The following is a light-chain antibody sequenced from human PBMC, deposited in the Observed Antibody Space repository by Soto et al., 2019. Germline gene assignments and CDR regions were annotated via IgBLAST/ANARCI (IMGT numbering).Light chain of an antibody. Sequence: EIVLTQSPGTLSLSPGERATLSCEASQRVTSNYLAWYQQKPGQAPRLLIFSASIRAASIPDRFIGSESGTELALTISILEDEDVAVYYCQQYVASVTTFGQGDKVEVK. V-gene: IGKV3-20*01. CDR1: QRVTSNY. CDR3: QQYVASVTT. CDR2: SAS. J-gene: IGKJ1*01.